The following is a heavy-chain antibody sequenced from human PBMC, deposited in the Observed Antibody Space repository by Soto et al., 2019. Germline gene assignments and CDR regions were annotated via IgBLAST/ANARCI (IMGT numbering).Heavy chain of an antibody. CDR3: ARDRRYSGYDFGYYFEY. D-gene: IGHD5-12*01. J-gene: IGHJ4*02. Sequence: ASVKVSCKASGYTFTSYGISWVRQAPGQGLEWMGWISAYNGNTNYAQKLQGRVTMTTDTSTSTAYMELRSLRSDDTAVYYCARDRRYSGYDFGYYFEYWGQGTLVTVSS. CDR2: ISAYNGNT. CDR1: GYTFTSYG. V-gene: IGHV1-18*01.